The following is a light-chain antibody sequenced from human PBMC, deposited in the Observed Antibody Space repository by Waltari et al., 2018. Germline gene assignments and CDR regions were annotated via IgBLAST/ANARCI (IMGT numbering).Light chain of an antibody. V-gene: IGLV7-43*01. CDR2: STT. CDR1: TGAVTSNYW. J-gene: IGLJ2*01. CDR3: LLYYGGTQLV. Sequence: QTVVTQEPSLTVSPGGTVTLTCASSTGAVTSNYWPNWFQQKPGQAPRALIYSTTNKYSWSPARFSGSILGDKAALTLSGGQPEDEADYYCLLYYGGTQLVFGGGTKLTVL.